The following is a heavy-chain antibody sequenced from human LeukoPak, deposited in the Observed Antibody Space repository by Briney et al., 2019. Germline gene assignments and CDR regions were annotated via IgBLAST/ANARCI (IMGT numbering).Heavy chain of an antibody. CDR3: ARVDTAMAWENWFDP. V-gene: IGHV4-38-2*01. D-gene: IGHD5-18*01. Sequence: SETLSLTCAVSGYSISSGYYWGWIRQPPGKGLEWIGSIYHSGSTYYNPSLKRRVTISVDTSKNQFSLKLSSVTAADTAVYYCARVDTAMAWENWFDPWGQGTLVTVSS. J-gene: IGHJ5*02. CDR2: IYHSGST. CDR1: GYSISSGYY.